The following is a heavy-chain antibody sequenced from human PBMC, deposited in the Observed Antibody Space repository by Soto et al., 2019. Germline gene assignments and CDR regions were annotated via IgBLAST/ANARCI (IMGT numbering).Heavy chain of an antibody. CDR1: GGTFSTYT. Sequence: QVQLVQSGAEVKKPGSSVKVSCKASGGTFSTYTINWVRQAPGQGLEWMGGIIPFFGTTSHAQKFQDRLTITADESTTTAYMELRSLRSEDTAMYYCARANAPRIDAIDCWGQGTLVTVSS. D-gene: IGHD2-15*01. J-gene: IGHJ4*02. V-gene: IGHV1-69*12. CDR3: ARANAPRIDAIDC. CDR2: IIPFFGTT.